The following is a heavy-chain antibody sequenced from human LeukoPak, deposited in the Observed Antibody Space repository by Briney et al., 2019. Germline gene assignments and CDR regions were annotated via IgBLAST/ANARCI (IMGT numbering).Heavy chain of an antibody. CDR3: ARGGDILLAFDI. D-gene: IGHD3-9*01. J-gene: IGHJ3*02. Sequence: GASVKVSCKASGYTFTSYGISWVRQAPGQGLEWMGWISAYNGNTNYAQKFQGRVTMTRDTSISTAYMELSRLRSDDTAVYYCARGGDILLAFDIWGQGTMVTASS. V-gene: IGHV1-18*01. CDR1: GYTFTSYG. CDR2: ISAYNGNT.